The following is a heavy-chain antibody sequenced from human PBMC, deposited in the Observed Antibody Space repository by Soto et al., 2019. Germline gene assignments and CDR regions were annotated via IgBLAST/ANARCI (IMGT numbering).Heavy chain of an antibody. D-gene: IGHD3-22*01. CDR3: ARDWTHYDSSGPGDY. J-gene: IGHJ4*02. V-gene: IGHV1-3*01. Sequence: GASVKVSCKASGYTFTSYPMHWVRQAPGQGLEWMGWINAGNGDTKYSQKFQGRVTITRDTSAITAHMELSSLRSEDTAVYYCARDWTHYDSSGPGDYWGQGTLVTV. CDR2: INAGNGDT. CDR1: GYTFTSYP.